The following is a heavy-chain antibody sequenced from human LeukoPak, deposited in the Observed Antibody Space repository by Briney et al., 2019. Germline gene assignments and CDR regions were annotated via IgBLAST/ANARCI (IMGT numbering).Heavy chain of an antibody. CDR2: ISYDGSNK. Sequence: PGGSLRLSCAASGFTFSSYGMHWVRQAPGKGLEWVAVISYDGSNKYYAVSVKGRFTISRDNSKNTLYLQMNSLRVEDTAVYYCARDSSMLRGPLVIYYFDFWGQGTLVTVSS. D-gene: IGHD3-10*01. CDR1: GFTFSSYG. CDR3: ARDSSMLRGPLVIYYFDF. V-gene: IGHV3-30*03. J-gene: IGHJ4*02.